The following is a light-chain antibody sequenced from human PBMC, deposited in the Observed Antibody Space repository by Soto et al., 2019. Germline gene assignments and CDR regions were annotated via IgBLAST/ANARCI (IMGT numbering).Light chain of an antibody. Sequence: DIPMTQSPSAVSASVGDTVTIICRASQSISKWLAWYQQKPGTAPKLLIYEASKLESGVSPRFSGSGSGTEFTLTITSLQAGDFATDYCQQYNSFLFTVGPGTKVDFK. J-gene: IGKJ3*01. CDR1: QSISKW. CDR2: EAS. V-gene: IGKV1-5*02. CDR3: QQYNSFLFT.